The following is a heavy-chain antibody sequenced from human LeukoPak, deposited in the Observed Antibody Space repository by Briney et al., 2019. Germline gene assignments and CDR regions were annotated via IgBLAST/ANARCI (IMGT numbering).Heavy chain of an antibody. Sequence: GGSLRLSCAASGLTVRNNYVSWVRKAPGKGLEWVSFIYSGGSTHYADSVKGRFTISRDNSKNTVYLQMNSLRAEDTAVYYCARDYDYIWGSYFGYWGQGTLVTVSS. D-gene: IGHD3-16*01. J-gene: IGHJ4*02. CDR3: ARDYDYIWGSYFGY. CDR1: GLTVRNNY. V-gene: IGHV3-53*01. CDR2: IYSGGST.